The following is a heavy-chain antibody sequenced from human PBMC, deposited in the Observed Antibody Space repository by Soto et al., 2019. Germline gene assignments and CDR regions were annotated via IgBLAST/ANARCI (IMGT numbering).Heavy chain of an antibody. CDR1: GFTFSNAW. J-gene: IGHJ2*01. D-gene: IGHD4-17*01. Sequence: EVQLVESGGGLVKPGGSLRLSCAASGFTFSNAWMSWVRQAPGKGLEWVGRIKSKTDGGTTDYAAPVKGRFTISRDDSKNTLYLQMNSLKTGDTGIYYCTTPPYHGDRSYWYFDLWGRGTLVAVSS. V-gene: IGHV3-15*01. CDR2: IKSKTDGGTT. CDR3: TTPPYHGDRSYWYFDL.